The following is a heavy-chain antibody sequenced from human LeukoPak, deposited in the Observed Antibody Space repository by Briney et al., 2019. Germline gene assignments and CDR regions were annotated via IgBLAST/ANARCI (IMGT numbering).Heavy chain of an antibody. J-gene: IGHJ5*02. CDR1: GGSIYSGSYY. D-gene: IGHD3-22*01. CDR2: VYTSGST. V-gene: IGHV4-61*02. Sequence: SETLSLTCTVSGGSIYSGSYYWSWIRQLAGKGLEWIGRVYTSGSTNYNPSLKSRVTMSLDTSKNQFSLKLSSVTAADTAVYYCARGNSGYTSNWFDPWGQGTLVTVSS. CDR3: ARGNSGYTSNWFDP.